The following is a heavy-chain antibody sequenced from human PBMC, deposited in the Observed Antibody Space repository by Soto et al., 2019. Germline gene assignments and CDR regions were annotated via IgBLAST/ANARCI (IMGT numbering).Heavy chain of an antibody. V-gene: IGHV4-34*01. Sequence: SETLSLTCAVYGGSFSGYYSSWIRQPPGKGLEWIGEINYSGSTNYNPSLKSRVTISVDTSKNQFSLKLSSVTAADTAVYYCARLTTTVTTPIIDYWGQGTLVTVSS. CDR2: INYSGST. J-gene: IGHJ4*02. D-gene: IGHD4-17*01. CDR3: ARLTTTVTTPIIDY. CDR1: GGSFSGYY.